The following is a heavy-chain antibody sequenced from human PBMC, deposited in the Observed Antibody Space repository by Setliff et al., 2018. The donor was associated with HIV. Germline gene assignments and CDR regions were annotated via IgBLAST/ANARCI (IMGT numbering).Heavy chain of an antibody. CDR3: ARGSYYYYNMDV. V-gene: IGHV4-4*07. Sequence: SSETLSLTCSVSGGSMSSHYWTWVRQPAGKGLEWIGRMYHTGMSNYNPSLKSRVTMSVSPSKNQFSLKLTSVTAADTAVYYCARGSYYYYNMDVWGKGTTVT. J-gene: IGHJ6*03. CDR2: MYHTGMS. CDR1: GGSMSSHY.